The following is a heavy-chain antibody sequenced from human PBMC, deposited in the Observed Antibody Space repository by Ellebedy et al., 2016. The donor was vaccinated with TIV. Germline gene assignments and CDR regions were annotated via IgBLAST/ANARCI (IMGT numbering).Heavy chain of an antibody. V-gene: IGHV3-33*08. D-gene: IGHD5-12*01. CDR1: GFTFSSYV. CDR3: AREMVAPGPYDYYYGMDV. CDR2: VWYDENNK. J-gene: IGHJ6*02. Sequence: GESLKISCAASGFTFSSYVMHWVRQAPGKGLEWVAVVWYDENNKRIADSVKGRFTISRGNAQSTVFLEMNSLRAEDTAVYYCAREMVAPGPYDYYYGMDVWGQGTTVTVSS.